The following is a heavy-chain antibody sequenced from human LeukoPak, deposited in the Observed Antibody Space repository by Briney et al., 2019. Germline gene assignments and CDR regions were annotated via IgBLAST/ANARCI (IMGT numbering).Heavy chain of an antibody. CDR3: ARDGNYDYAWGSQNWFDP. D-gene: IGHD3-16*01. V-gene: IGHV1-18*01. Sequence: GASVKVSCKASGYTFTSYGISWVRQAPGQGLEWMGWISAYNGNTNYAQKLQGRVTMTTDTSTSTAYMELRSLRSDDTAVYYCARDGNYDYAWGSQNWFDPWGQGTLVTVSS. CDR1: GYTFTSYG. J-gene: IGHJ5*02. CDR2: ISAYNGNT.